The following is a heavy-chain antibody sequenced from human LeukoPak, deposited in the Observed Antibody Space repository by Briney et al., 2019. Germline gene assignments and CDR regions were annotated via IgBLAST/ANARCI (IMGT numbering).Heavy chain of an antibody. CDR1: GGSISSYY. Sequence: SETLSLTCTVSGGSISSYYWSWIRQPPGKGLEWIGYIYYSGSTNYNPSLKSRVTISVDTSKNQFSLKLSSVTAADTAVYYCARARYDILTGYRYYFDYWGQGTLVTVSS. J-gene: IGHJ4*02. V-gene: IGHV4-59*08. D-gene: IGHD3-9*01. CDR3: ARARYDILTGYRYYFDY. CDR2: IYYSGST.